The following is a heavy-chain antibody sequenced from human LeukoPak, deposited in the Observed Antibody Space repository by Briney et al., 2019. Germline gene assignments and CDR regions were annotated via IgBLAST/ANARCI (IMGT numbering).Heavy chain of an antibody. V-gene: IGHV4-31*03. D-gene: IGHD3-22*01. CDR2: IYYSGST. J-gene: IGHJ6*02. CDR3: ARARGDSSGRTHLLYYYYYGMDV. CDR1: GGSISSGGYY. Sequence: SETLSLTCTVSGGSISSGGYYWSWIRQQPGKGLEWIGYIYYSGSTYNNPSLKSRVTISVDTSKNQFSLKLSSVTAADTAVYYCARARGDSSGRTHLLYYYYYGMDVWGQGTTVTVSS.